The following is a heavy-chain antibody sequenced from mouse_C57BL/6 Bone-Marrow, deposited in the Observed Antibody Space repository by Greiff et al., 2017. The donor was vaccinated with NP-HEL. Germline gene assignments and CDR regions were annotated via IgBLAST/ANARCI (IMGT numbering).Heavy chain of an antibody. J-gene: IGHJ3*01. V-gene: IGHV1-81*01. Sequence: QVQLQQSGAELARPGASVKLSCKASGYTFTSYGISWVKQRTGQGLEWIGEIYPGSGNTYYNEKFKGKATLTADKSSSTAYMELRSLTSEDSAVYFCARWDYGRAYWGQGTLGTVSA. CDR3: ARWDYGRAY. D-gene: IGHD1-1*01. CDR2: IYPGSGNT. CDR1: GYTFTSYG.